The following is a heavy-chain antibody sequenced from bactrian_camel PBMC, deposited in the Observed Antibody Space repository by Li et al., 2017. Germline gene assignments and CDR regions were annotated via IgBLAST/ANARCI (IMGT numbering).Heavy chain of an antibody. D-gene: IGHD6*01. Sequence: VQLVESGGGLVQPGGSLRLSCAASGFTFSRYYMSWVRQAPGKGFEWVSMISGLSGATNYATSVTGRFTISRDNAKNTVSLQMNSLKPEDTAVYYCAKDGIGWFADYWGRGTQVTVS. J-gene: IGHJ4*01. CDR1: GFTFSRYY. CDR3: AKDGIGWFADY. V-gene: IGHV3S40*01. CDR2: ISGLSGAT.